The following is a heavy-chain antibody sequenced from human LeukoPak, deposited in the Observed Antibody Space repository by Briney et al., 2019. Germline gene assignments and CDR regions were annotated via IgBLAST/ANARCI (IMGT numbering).Heavy chain of an antibody. J-gene: IGHJ4*02. D-gene: IGHD2-21*01. CDR2: IIPILGIA. CDR3: ARERGRGDFDCGGYTFEY. V-gene: IGHV1-69*04. Sequence: SVKVSCKASGGTFSSYAISWVRQAPGQGLEWMGRIIPILGIANYAQKFQGRVTITADKSTSTAYMELSSLRSGDTAVYYCARERGRGDFDCGGYTFEYWGQGTLVTVSS. CDR1: GGTFSSYA.